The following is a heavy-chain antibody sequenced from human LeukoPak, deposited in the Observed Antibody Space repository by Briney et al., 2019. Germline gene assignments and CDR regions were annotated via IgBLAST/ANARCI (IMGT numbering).Heavy chain of an antibody. Sequence: SVKVSCKASGGTFSSYAISWVRQAPGQGLEWMGGIIPSFGTANYAQKFQGRVTITTDESTSTAYMELSSLRSEDTAVYYCAMPDGDYTLPLNYWGQGTLVTVSS. CDR2: IIPSFGTA. D-gene: IGHD4-17*01. V-gene: IGHV1-69*05. CDR1: GGTFSSYA. J-gene: IGHJ4*02. CDR3: AMPDGDYTLPLNY.